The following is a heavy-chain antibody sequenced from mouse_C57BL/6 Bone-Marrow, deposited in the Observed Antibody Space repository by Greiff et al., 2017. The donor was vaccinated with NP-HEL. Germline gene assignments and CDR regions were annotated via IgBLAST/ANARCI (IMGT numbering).Heavy chain of an antibody. Sequence: EVQLQQSGPELVKPGASVKISCKASGYTFTDYYMNWVKQSHGKSLEWIGDINPNNGGTSYNQKFKGKATLTVDKSSSTAYMELRSLTSEDSAVYYCARASITTVVPYYAMDYWGQGTSVTVSS. J-gene: IGHJ4*01. CDR1: GYTFTDYY. CDR2: INPNNGGT. CDR3: ARASITTVVPYYAMDY. V-gene: IGHV1-26*01. D-gene: IGHD1-1*01.